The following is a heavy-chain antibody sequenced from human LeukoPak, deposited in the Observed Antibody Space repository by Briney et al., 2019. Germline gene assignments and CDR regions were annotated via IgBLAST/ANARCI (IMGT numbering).Heavy chain of an antibody. V-gene: IGHV4-34*01. D-gene: IGHD2-21*01. CDR3: ARVDCSGGNCYYLAGGMDV. CDR2: IHHTGTT. CDR1: GGSFTDYY. Sequence: SETLSLTCAVYGGSFTDYYWSWIRQPPGKGLEWIGEIHHTGTTNYNPSLRSRVTISIVTSNTQLSLQLTSVTAADTAVYYCARVDCSGGNCYYLAGGMDVWGQGAAVTVSS. J-gene: IGHJ6*02.